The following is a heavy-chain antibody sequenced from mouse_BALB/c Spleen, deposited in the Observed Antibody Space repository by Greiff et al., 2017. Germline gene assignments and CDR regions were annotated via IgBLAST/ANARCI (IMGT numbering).Heavy chain of an antibody. V-gene: IGHV1S81*02. CDR1: GYTFTSYW. CDR3: ASPRYFDY. CDR2: INPSNGRT. J-gene: IGHJ2*01. Sequence: QVQLQQPGAELVKPGASVKLSCKASGYTFTSYWMHWVKQRPGQGLEWIGEINPSNGRTNYNEKFKSKATLTVDKSSSTAYMQLSSLTAEDSAVYYWASPRYFDYWGQGTTLTVSS.